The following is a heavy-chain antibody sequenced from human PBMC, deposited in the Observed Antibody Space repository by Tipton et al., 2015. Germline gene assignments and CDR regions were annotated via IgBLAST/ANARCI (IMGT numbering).Heavy chain of an antibody. CDR2: LYFSGST. V-gene: IGHV4-39*07. CDR3: ARRCGADCYWGYYFDH. D-gene: IGHD2-21*01. CDR1: GGSISSSSYY. Sequence: TLSLTCIVSGGSISSSSYYWAWIRQPPGKGLEWIGSLYFSGSTYYNPSLKSRVTISIDRFKNQFSLNLKSVTAADTAVYYCARRCGADCYWGYYFDHWGQGTLVNVSS. J-gene: IGHJ4*02.